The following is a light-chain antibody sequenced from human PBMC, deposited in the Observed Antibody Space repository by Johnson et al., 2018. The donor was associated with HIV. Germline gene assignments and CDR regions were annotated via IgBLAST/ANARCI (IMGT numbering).Light chain of an antibody. CDR3: GTWDSSLSGV. CDR2: ENN. J-gene: IGLJ1*01. CDR1: SSNIGNNY. V-gene: IGLV1-51*02. Sequence: QSVLTQPPSLSAAPGQKVTISCSGSSSNIGNNYVSWYQQLPGTAPKLLICENNKRPSGIPDRFSGSKSGTSATLGITGLQTGDEANYYCGTWDSSLSGVFGTGTKVTVL.